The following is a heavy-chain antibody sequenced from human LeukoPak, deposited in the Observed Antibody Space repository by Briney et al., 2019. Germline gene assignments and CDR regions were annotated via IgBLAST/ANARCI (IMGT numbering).Heavy chain of an antibody. CDR2: INHSGST. J-gene: IGHJ4*02. CDR3: ARDYYGSGSYDY. D-gene: IGHD3-10*01. CDR1: GGSISSYY. Sequence: SETLSLTCTVSGGSISSYYWSWIRQPPGKGLEWIGEINHSGSTNYNPSLKSRVTISVDTSKNQFSLKLSSVTAADTAVYYCARDYYGSGSYDYWGQGTQVTVSS. V-gene: IGHV4-34*01.